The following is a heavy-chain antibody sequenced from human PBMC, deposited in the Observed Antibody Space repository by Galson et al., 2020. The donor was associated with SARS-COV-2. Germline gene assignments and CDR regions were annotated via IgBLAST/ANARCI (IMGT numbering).Heavy chain of an antibody. D-gene: IGHD6-19*01. J-gene: IGHJ4*02. CDR3: ARDFGGQWLDY. Sequence: QAGGSLSLTCAASGFTVSSNYMSWVRQAPGKGLEWVSVIYSGGSTYYADSVKGRFTISRDNYKNTLYLQMNSLRAEDTAVYYCARDFGGQWLDYWGQGTLVTVSS. CDR1: GFTVSSNY. V-gene: IGHV3-53*01. CDR2: IYSGGST.